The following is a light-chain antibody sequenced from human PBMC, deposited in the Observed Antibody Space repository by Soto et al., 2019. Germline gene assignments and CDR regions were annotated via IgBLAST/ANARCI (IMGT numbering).Light chain of an antibody. V-gene: IGKV3-11*01. J-gene: IGKJ2*01. CDR1: QGVDTH. CDR2: NEF. Sequence: EIVLTQSPATLSLSPGERATLSCRASQGVDTHLAWYQQKPGQPPRLLIYNEFRSLTGIPARFSGSGSGTDFTLTIDSLEPEDFAVYYCQQYINWPPTFGQGAKLEIK. CDR3: QQYINWPPT.